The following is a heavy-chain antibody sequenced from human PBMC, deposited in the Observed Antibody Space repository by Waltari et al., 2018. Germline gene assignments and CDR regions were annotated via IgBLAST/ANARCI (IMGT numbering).Heavy chain of an antibody. J-gene: IGHJ4*02. Sequence: EVQLVESGGGLVQPGGSLTLSCAASGVTVSNNYMAWVRLPPGKGLEWVSIIYSGGTTYYADSVKGRFTISRDSSKNTVFLQMNSLRPEDTALYYCARDSGPWGGPGTWSPSPQ. V-gene: IGHV3-53*04. D-gene: IGHD1-26*01. CDR2: IYSGGTT. CDR1: GVTVSNNY. CDR3: ARDSGPW.